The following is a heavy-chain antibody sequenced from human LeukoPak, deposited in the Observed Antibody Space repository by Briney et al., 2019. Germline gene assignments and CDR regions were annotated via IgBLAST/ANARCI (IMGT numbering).Heavy chain of an antibody. Sequence: PGGSLRLSCAAPGFTFSHYWIHWVRQAPGKGLVWVSRISGDATNTAYADSVKGRFTISRDNSKNTLFLQMNSLRAEDTAVYYCANRGGNPKGSFDYWGQGTLVTVSS. J-gene: IGHJ4*02. CDR3: ANRGGNPKGSFDY. D-gene: IGHD4-23*01. V-gene: IGHV3-74*03. CDR2: ISGDATNT. CDR1: GFTFSHYW.